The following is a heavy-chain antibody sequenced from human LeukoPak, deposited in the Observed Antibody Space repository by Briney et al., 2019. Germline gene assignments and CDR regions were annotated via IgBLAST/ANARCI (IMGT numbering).Heavy chain of an antibody. CDR3: ARVKSQGHYYDSSGRFDY. CDR1: GYTFTSYG. CDR2: ISAYNGNT. V-gene: IGHV1-18*01. Sequence: ASVKVSCKASGYTFTSYGISWVRQAPGQGLEWMGWISAYNGNTNYSRKLQSRVTMTTDTSTSTAYMELRSLRSDDTAVYYCARVKSQGHYYDSSGRFDYWGQGTLVTVSS. J-gene: IGHJ4*02. D-gene: IGHD3-22*01.